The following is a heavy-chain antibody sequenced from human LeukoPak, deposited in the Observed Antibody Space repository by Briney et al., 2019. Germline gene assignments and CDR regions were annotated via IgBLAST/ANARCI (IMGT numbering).Heavy chain of an antibody. CDR2: FSSSGTTI. CDR1: GFTISDYY. J-gene: IGHJ4*01. Sequence: GSLRLSCAASGFTISDYYMSWIRQAPGKGLEWVSYFSSSGTTIYYADSVKGRLTISRDNAKNSLYLQMNSVRAEDTAVYYCARECSRIPPQPPFDHGDGIAYWGPGNLWTASS. D-gene: IGHD3-10*01. V-gene: IGHV3-11*01. CDR3: ARECSRIPPQPPFDHGDGIAY.